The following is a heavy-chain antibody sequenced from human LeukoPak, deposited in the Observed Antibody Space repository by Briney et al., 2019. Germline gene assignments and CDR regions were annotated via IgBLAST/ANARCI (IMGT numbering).Heavy chain of an antibody. Sequence: ASVKVSCKASGGTFSSYAISWVRQAPGQGLEWMGGIISIFGTANYAQKFQGRVTITADKSTSTAYMELSSLRSEDTAVYYCARDEYYDYVWGSYRPTWFDPWGQGTLVTVSS. V-gene: IGHV1-69*06. J-gene: IGHJ5*02. CDR2: IISIFGTA. CDR3: ARDEYYDYVWGSYRPTWFDP. D-gene: IGHD3-16*02. CDR1: GGTFSSYA.